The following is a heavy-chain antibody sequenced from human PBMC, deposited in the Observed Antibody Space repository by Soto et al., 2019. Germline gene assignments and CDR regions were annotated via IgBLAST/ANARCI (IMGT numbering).Heavy chain of an antibody. Sequence: QVQLVESWGGVVQPGRSLRLSCAASGFTFSSYGMHWVRQAPGKGLEWVAVISYDGSNKYYADTVKGRFTISRDNSKNTLYLQMNSLRAEDTAVYYCAKDHRSGDYGMEVWGQGTTVTVSS. CDR2: ISYDGSNK. CDR3: AKDHRSGDYGMEV. D-gene: IGHD1-26*01. J-gene: IGHJ6*01. CDR1: GFTFSSYG. V-gene: IGHV3-30*18.